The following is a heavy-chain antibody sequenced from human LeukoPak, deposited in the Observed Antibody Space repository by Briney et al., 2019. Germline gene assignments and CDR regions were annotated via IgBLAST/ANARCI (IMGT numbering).Heavy chain of an antibody. Sequence: EASVKVSCKASGGTFSSYAISWVRQAPGQGLEWMGGIIPIFGTANYAQKFQGRVTITADESTSTAYMELSSLRSGDTAVYYCAVLAAAGKSVDWGQRTLVTVSS. J-gene: IGHJ4*02. CDR3: AVLAAAGKSVD. V-gene: IGHV1-69*13. CDR1: GGTFSSYA. D-gene: IGHD6-13*01. CDR2: IIPIFGTA.